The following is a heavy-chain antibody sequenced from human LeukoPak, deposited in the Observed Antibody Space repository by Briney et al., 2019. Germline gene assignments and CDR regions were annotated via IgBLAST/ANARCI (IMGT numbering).Heavy chain of an antibody. CDR2: IHRGGNT. CDR3: TRDPGYGLGVDYGDY. CDR1: GFTVSGNY. D-gene: IGHD3-10*01. V-gene: IGHV3-66*01. J-gene: IGHJ4*02. Sequence: GGSLRLSCAASGFTVSGNYMSWVRQAPGKGLEWLSVIHRGGNTYYADSVKGRFTISRDSSKNTVFLQMDSLRAEDTAVYYCTRDPGYGLGVDYGDYWGQGTLVTVSS.